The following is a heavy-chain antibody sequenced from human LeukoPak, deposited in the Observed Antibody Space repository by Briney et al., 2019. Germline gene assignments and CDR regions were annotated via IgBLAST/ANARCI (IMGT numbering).Heavy chain of an antibody. CDR3: ARAEQNCGGDCYLFDC. Sequence: ASVKVSCKASGYTFTGYYMHWVRQAPGQGLEWMGWINPNSGGTNYAQKFQGRVTMTRDTSISTAYMELSRLRSDDTAVYYCARAEQNCGGDCYLFDCWGQGTLVTVSS. V-gene: IGHV1-2*02. D-gene: IGHD2-21*02. CDR1: GYTFTGYY. CDR2: INPNSGGT. J-gene: IGHJ4*02.